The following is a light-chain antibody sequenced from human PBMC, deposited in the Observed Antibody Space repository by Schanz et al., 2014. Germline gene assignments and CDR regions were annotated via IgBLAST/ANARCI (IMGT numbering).Light chain of an antibody. V-gene: IGLV2-8*01. J-gene: IGLJ3*02. Sequence: QSALTQPPSASGSPGQSVTISCTGTSSDVGGYNYVSWYQQHPGKAPKLMIYKVSKRPSGVPDRFSGSKSGNTASLTVSGLQAEDEADYYCSSYTSSSTWVFGGGTKLTVL. CDR1: SSDVGGYNY. CDR2: KVS. CDR3: SSYTSSSTWV.